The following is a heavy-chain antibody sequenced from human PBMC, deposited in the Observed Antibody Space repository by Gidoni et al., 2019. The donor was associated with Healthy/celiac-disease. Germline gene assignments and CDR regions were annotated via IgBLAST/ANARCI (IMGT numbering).Heavy chain of an antibody. CDR2: IKSKTDGGTT. Sequence: EVQLVESGGGLVKPGGSLRLSCAASGSTFSNAWMSWVRQAPGKGLEWVGRIKSKTDGGTTDYAAPVKGRFTISRDDSKNTLYLQMNSLKTEDTAVYYCTTSPTHSITGTIWSVGAFDIWGQGTMVTVSS. V-gene: IGHV3-15*01. CDR3: TTSPTHSITGTIWSVGAFDI. D-gene: IGHD1-7*01. CDR1: GSTFSNAW. J-gene: IGHJ3*02.